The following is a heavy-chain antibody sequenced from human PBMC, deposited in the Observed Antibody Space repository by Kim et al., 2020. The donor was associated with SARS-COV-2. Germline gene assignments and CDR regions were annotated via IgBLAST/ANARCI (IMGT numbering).Heavy chain of an antibody. CDR2: ISSSSSYI. CDR3: ARERVVAATHYYYYGMDV. D-gene: IGHD2-15*01. J-gene: IGHJ6*02. CDR1: GFTFSSYS. V-gene: IGHV3-21*01. Sequence: GGSLRLSCAASGFTFSSYSMNWVRQAPGKGLEWVSSISSSSSYIYYADSVKGRFTISRDNAKNSLYLQMNSLRAEDTAVYYCARERVVAATHYYYYGMDVWGQGTTVTVSS.